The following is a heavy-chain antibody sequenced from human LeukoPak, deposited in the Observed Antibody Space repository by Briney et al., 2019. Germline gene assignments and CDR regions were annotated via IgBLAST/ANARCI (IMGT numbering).Heavy chain of an antibody. V-gene: IGHV3-30*18. CDR1: GFTFISYG. CDR2: ISYDGSNK. J-gene: IGHJ4*02. CDR3: AKFNRQYCSSISCYGGFDY. Sequence: PGGSLRLSCAASGFTFISYGMHWVRQAPGKGLEWVAVISYDGSNKYYADSVKGRFTISRDNSKSTLYLQMNSLRAEDTAVYYCAKFNRQYCSSISCYGGFDYWGQGTLVTVSS. D-gene: IGHD2-2*01.